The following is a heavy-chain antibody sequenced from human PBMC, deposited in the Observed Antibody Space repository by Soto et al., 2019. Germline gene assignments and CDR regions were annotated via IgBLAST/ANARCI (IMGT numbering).Heavy chain of an antibody. CDR3: ARAHEVTTETTGNYYSGRAV. Sequence: LSLTCAVSGGSISSSNWWSWVRQPPGKGLEWIGEIYHSGSTNYNPSLKSRVTISVDKSKNQFSLKLSSVTAADTAVYYCARAHEVTTETTGNYYSGRAVGAKGTTAPVSS. J-gene: IGHJ6*04. CDR1: GGSISSSNW. CDR2: IYHSGST. V-gene: IGHV4-4*02. D-gene: IGHD1-1*01.